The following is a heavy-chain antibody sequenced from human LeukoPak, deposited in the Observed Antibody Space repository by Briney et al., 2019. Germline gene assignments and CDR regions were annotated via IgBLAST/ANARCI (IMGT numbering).Heavy chain of an antibody. D-gene: IGHD2-2*01. CDR3: AKRYCSSTSCSLFDY. V-gene: IGHV3-53*01. CDR2: IYSGGST. CDR1: GFTVSSNY. Sequence: GGSLRLSCAASGFTVSSNYMSWVRQAPGKGLEWVSVIYSGGSTYYADSVKGRFTISRDNSKNTLYLQMNSLRAEDTAVYYCAKRYCSSTSCSLFDYWGQGTLVTVSS. J-gene: IGHJ4*02.